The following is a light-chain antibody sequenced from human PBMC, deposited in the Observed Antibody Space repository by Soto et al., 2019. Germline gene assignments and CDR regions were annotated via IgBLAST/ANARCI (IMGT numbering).Light chain of an antibody. J-gene: IGKJ2*01. CDR1: QNIGAA. Sequence: IQRTQSPSTLSACVGDRVTITCRASQNIGAALAWYQQKPGKAPHLLIYRTSSLESGVPSRFSGSGSGTEFTLAIDSLQPDDFATYYCQQYHIFLTFGQGTKVDIK. V-gene: IGKV1-5*03. CDR2: RTS. CDR3: QQYHIFLT.